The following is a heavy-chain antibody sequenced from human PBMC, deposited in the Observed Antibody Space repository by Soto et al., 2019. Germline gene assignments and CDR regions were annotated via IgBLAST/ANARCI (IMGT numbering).Heavy chain of an antibody. CDR3: ARGVSGSVVYGRVDC. Sequence: EVQLVESGEGLVQPGGSLRLSCAASGFSFSGYAMHWVRQAPGKGLQYVSAINSHGDSTYYADSVKGRFTISRDNSKNTVYLQMGRLRAEDMDVYYCARGVSGSVVYGRVDCWGPGILVTVSS. CDR2: INSHGDST. D-gene: IGHD6-13*01. J-gene: IGHJ4*02. V-gene: IGHV3-64*02. CDR1: GFSFSGYA.